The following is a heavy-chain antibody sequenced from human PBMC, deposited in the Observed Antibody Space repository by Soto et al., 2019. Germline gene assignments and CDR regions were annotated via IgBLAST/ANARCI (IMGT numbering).Heavy chain of an antibody. CDR2: IYYSGST. V-gene: IGHV4-59*01. Sequence: PLEILSLTCTVSGGSISSYYWSWIRQPPGKGLEWIGYIYYSGSTNYNPSLKSRVTISVDTSKNQFSLKLSSVTAADTAVYYCARLGYCSSTSCYVLILDYWGQGTLVTVSS. CDR3: ARLGYCSSTSCYVLILDY. J-gene: IGHJ4*02. CDR1: GGSISSYY. D-gene: IGHD2-2*01.